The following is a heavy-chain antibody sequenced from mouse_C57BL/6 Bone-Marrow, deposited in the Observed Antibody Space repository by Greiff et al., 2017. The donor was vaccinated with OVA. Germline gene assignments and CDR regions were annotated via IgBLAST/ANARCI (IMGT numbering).Heavy chain of an antibody. Sequence: QVQLKQPGAELVRPGSSVKLSCKASGYTFTSYWMDWVKQRPGQGLEWIGNIYPSDSETHYNQKFKDKATLTVDKSSSTAYMQLSSLTSEDSAVYYCARKRYYYAMDYWGQGTSVTVSA. CDR3: ARKRYYYAMDY. CDR2: IYPSDSET. D-gene: IGHD1-1*01. J-gene: IGHJ4*01. V-gene: IGHV1-61*01. CDR1: GYTFTSYW.